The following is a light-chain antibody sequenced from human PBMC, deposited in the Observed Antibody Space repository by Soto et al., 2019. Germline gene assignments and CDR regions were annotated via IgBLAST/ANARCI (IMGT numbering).Light chain of an antibody. CDR3: SSYTSSNTYVI. V-gene: IGLV2-14*03. CDR2: EVS. CDR1: SSDVGRYNY. Sequence: QSALTQPASVSGSPGQSITISCTGTSSDVGRYNYVSWYQQHPDKAPKLMIYEVSNRPSGASDRFSGSKSGNTASLTISGLQAEDEADYYCSSYTSSNTYVIFGGGTKLTVL. J-gene: IGLJ2*01.